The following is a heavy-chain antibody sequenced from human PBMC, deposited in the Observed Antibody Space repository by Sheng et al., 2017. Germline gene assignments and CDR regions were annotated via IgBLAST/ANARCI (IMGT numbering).Heavy chain of an antibody. J-gene: IGHJ4*02. CDR1: GYIFIAYY. CDR3: ARGGFYFAD. CDR2: INPNSGDT. V-gene: IGHV1-2*02. Sequence: QVPLGAVWGAEVKKPGASVKVSCKASGYIFIAYYIHWVRQAPGQGLEWMGWINPNSGDTDYAQKFQGRVTMTRDTSISTGYMELSRLRSDDTAVYYCARGGFYFADWGQG.